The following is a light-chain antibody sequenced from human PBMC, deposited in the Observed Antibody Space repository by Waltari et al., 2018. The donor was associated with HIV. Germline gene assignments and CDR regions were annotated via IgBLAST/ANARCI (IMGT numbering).Light chain of an antibody. V-gene: IGLV2-14*01. CDR2: EVS. J-gene: IGLJ1*01. CDR3: SSYASSSTPYV. Sequence: QSALTQPASVSGSPGQSITISCTGTSSDVGGYNYVSCYQQHPGKAPKLMIDEVSNRPSGVSNRFSGSKSGNTASLTISGLQAEDEADYYCSSYASSSTPYVFGTGTKVTVL. CDR1: SSDVGGYNY.